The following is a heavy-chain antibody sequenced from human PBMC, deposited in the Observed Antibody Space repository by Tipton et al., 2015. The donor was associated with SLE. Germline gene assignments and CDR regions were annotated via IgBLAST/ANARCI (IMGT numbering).Heavy chain of an antibody. J-gene: IGHJ2*01. CDR3: AREFLNPVTTVHYDFDL. D-gene: IGHD4-11*01. Sequence: TLSLTCTVSGGSISSYYWSWIRQPAGGGLEWIGLTYTNENTNYNPSLKSRVTMSVDTSKNHFSLKLNSVTAADTAVYYCAREFLNPVTTVHYDFDLWGRGTLVTVSS. V-gene: IGHV4-4*07. CDR2: TYTNENT. CDR1: GGSISSYY.